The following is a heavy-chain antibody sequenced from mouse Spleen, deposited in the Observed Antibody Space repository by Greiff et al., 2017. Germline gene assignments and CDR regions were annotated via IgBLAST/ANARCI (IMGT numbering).Heavy chain of an antibody. D-gene: IGHD2-4*01. CDR3: ARYDYDAVFAY. J-gene: IGHJ3*01. Sequence: VQLQQSGAELVRPGTSVKMSCKASGYTFTNYWIGWAKQRPGHGLEWFGDIYPGGGYTNYNEKFKGKATLTADKSSSTAYMQFSSLTSEDSAIYYCARYDYDAVFAYWGQGTLVTVSA. CDR1: GYTFTNYW. CDR2: IYPGGGYT. V-gene: IGHV1-63*01.